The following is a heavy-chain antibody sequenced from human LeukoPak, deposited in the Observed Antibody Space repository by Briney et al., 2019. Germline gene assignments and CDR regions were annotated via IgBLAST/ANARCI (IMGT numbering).Heavy chain of an antibody. Sequence: PGGSLRLSCAASGFTFTYAWMSWVRQAPGKGLEWVGRIKSKADGGTTDYPAPVKGRFTISRDNAKKSLYLQMSSLTAEDTAVYYCAREGSLPTIEAAGYFDYWGQGTLVTVSS. CDR2: IKSKADGGTT. CDR3: AREGSLPTIEAAGYFDY. V-gene: IGHV3-15*01. D-gene: IGHD6-13*01. CDR1: GFTFTYAW. J-gene: IGHJ4*02.